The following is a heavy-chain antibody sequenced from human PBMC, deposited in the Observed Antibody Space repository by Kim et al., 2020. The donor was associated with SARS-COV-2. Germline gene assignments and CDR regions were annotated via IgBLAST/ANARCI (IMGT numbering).Heavy chain of an antibody. D-gene: IGHD4-4*01. CDR2: IYSGGST. V-gene: IGHV3-53*01. CDR3: ARGSTVIHYYYGMDV. CDR1: GFTVSSNY. J-gene: IGHJ6*02. Sequence: GGSLRLSCAASGFTVSSNYMSWVRQAPGKGLEWVSVIYSGGSTHYADSVKGRFTISRDNSKNTLYLQMNSLRAEDTAVYYCARGSTVIHYYYGMDVWGQGTTVTVSS.